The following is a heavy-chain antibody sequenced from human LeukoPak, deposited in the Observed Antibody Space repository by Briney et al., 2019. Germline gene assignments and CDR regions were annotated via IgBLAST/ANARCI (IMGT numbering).Heavy chain of an antibody. CDR2: INPSGGST. Sequence: ASVKVSCKASGYTFTSYYMHWVRQAPGQGLEWMGIINPSGGSTSYAQKFQGRVTMTRDTSTSTVYMELSSLRSEDTAVYYCARDSPYYYGSGSYWGRGYNDAFDIWGQGTMVTVSS. D-gene: IGHD3-10*01. J-gene: IGHJ3*02. CDR3: ARDSPYYYGSGSYWGRGYNDAFDI. CDR1: GYTFTSYY. V-gene: IGHV1-46*01.